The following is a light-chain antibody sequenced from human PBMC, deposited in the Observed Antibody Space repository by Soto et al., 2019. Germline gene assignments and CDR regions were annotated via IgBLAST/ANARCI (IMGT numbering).Light chain of an antibody. CDR2: AAS. Sequence: EIVMTQSPATLSVSPEERVTLSCRASQSVSANLSSYQQKPGQAPRLLVYAASTRATSIPPRFSGGGSGAEFTLPISSLQSQDFVVYYCQQYDNWPPGTFGQGTKVEIK. J-gene: IGKJ1*01. V-gene: IGKV3-15*01. CDR1: QSVSAN. CDR3: QQYDNWPPGT.